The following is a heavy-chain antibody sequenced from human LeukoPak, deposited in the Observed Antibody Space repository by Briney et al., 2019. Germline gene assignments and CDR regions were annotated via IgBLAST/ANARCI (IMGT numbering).Heavy chain of an antibody. J-gene: IGHJ1*01. CDR2: FYYTGST. CDR1: GGSVSSGSYY. V-gene: IGHV4-61*01. Sequence: SETLSLTCTVSGGSVSSGSYYWSWIRQPPGKGLEWIGYFYYTGSTNYNPSLKSRVTISVYTSKNQFSLKLSSVTAADTAVYYCARDGKYAEYFQDWGQAPWSPSPQ. CDR3: ARDGKYAEYFQD. D-gene: IGHD1-1*01.